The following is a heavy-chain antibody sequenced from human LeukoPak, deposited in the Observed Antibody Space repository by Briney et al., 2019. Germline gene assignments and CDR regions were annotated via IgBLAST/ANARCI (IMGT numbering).Heavy chain of an antibody. CDR2: IIPIFGTA. D-gene: IGHD2-2*01. CDR1: GGTFSSYA. CDR3: ARGYSGATIVVVPAANSHWAFDI. V-gene: IGHV1-69*05. J-gene: IGHJ3*02. Sequence: SVKVSCKASGGTFSSYAISWVRQAPGQGLEWMGGIIPIFGTANYAQKFQGRVTITTDESTSTAYMELSSLRSEDTAVYYCARGYSGATIVVVPAANSHWAFDIWGQGTMVTVSS.